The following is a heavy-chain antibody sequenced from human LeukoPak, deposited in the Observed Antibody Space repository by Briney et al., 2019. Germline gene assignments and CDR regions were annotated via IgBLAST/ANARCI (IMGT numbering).Heavy chain of an antibody. CDR2: INHSGST. D-gene: IGHD2-15*01. J-gene: IGHJ6*02. CDR1: GGSFSGYY. V-gene: IGHV4-34*01. Sequence: SETLSLTCAVYGGSFSGYYWSWIRQPPGKGLEWIGEINHSGSTNHNPSLKSRVTISVDTSKNQFSLKLSSVTAADTAVYYCASLSRVVVVAATYYGMDVWGQGTTVTVSS. CDR3: ASLSRVVVVAATYYGMDV.